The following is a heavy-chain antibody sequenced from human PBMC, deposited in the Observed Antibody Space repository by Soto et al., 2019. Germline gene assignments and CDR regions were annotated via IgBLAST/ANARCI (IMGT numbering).Heavy chain of an antibody. D-gene: IGHD1-26*01. CDR2: TYYRTKRYH. CDR1: GDSISSNSAV. Sequence: SKTLSLTCAISGDSISSNSAVWSWIRQSPSRGVEWLGRTYYRTKRYHDYAVSMHSRITIDPDTTKNQFYMHLNSVTPEDTAEYCCARSVGPKGRFEFWGQGALVTVSA. V-gene: IGHV6-1*01. CDR3: ARSVGPKGRFEF. J-gene: IGHJ4*02.